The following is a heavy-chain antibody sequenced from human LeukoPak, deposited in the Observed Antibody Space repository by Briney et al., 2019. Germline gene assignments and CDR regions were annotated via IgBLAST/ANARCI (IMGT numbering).Heavy chain of an antibody. Sequence: SETVSLTCTVSGGSVTSSSYYWGWIRQPPGKGLDWIVSIIYSGTTYYNPSLKSRITTSLDTSKNQFTLRLTSVTAADTAVYYCARHFYDSSGYRRDYYFDYWGQGILVTVSS. CDR1: GGSVTSSSYY. D-gene: IGHD3-22*01. V-gene: IGHV4-39*01. CDR3: ARHFYDSSGYRRDYYFDY. CDR2: IIYSGTT. J-gene: IGHJ4*02.